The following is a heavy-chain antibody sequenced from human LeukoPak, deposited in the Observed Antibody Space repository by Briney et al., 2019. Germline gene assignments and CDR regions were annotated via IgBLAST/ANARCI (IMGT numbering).Heavy chain of an antibody. V-gene: IGHV4-4*07. CDR1: GGSISSYS. CDR3: AGEAGGGYARAFDI. Sequence: SETLSLTCIVSGGSISSYSWTWIRQPAGEGLEWIGRIYTSGTTNYNPSLKSRVTTSVDTSKNQFSLKLSSVTAADTAVYYCAGEAGGGYARAFDIWGQGTMVTVSS. CDR2: IYTSGTT. D-gene: IGHD5-12*01. J-gene: IGHJ3*02.